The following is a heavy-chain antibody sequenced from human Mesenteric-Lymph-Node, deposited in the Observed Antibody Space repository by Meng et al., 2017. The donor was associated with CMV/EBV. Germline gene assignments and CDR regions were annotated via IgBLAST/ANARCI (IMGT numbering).Heavy chain of an antibody. CDR2: IKQDGSEK. CDR3: ARDRAIFGD. V-gene: IGHV3-7*01. Sequence: GESLKISCVVSGFTFTTYWMTWVRQAPGKGLEWVASIKQDGSEKNYVDSVKGRFTISRDNAKNSLYLQLNSLRVEDTAIYYCARDRAIFGDWGQGTLVTVSS. CDR1: GFTFTTYW. J-gene: IGHJ4*02. D-gene: IGHD3-10*01.